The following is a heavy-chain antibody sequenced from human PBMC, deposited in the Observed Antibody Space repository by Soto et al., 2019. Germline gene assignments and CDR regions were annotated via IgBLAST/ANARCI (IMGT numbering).Heavy chain of an antibody. Sequence: PGGSLRISCASSVFTFSIYWMSWVGQAPGKGLEWVANIKQDGSEKYYVDSVKGRFPISRDNAKNSLYLQMNSLRAEDTAVYYCARATRGSSSAHWGQGTLVTVSS. CDR2: IKQDGSEK. D-gene: IGHD6-6*01. J-gene: IGHJ4*02. CDR3: ARATRGSSSAH. V-gene: IGHV3-7*03. CDR1: VFTFSIYW.